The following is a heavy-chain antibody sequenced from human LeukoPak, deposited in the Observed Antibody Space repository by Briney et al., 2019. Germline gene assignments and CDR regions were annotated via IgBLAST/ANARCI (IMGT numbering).Heavy chain of an antibody. Sequence: GGSLRLSCAASGFTFSSYSMNWVRQAPGKGLEWVSSISSSSSYIYYADSVKGRFTISRDNAKNSLYLQMNSLRAEDTAVYYCARDDRARQKYNWYDPWGQGTLVTVSS. J-gene: IGHJ5*02. CDR3: ARDDRARQKYNWYDP. V-gene: IGHV3-21*01. CDR1: GFTFSSYS. CDR2: ISSSSSYI.